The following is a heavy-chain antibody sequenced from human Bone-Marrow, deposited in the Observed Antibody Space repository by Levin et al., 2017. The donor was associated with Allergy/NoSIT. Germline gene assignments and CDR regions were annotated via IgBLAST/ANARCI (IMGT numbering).Heavy chain of an antibody. V-gene: IGHV3-15*07. Sequence: GGSLRLSCAASGFTFSGAWLNWVRQAPGQGLEWVGRLKSKTDSGTTDYAAPVKGRLTISRDDSKNTLYLQMNNLKTEDTAVYYCALLEDYYGSGENWGQGTLVTVSS. D-gene: IGHD3-10*01. CDR2: LKSKTDSGTT. CDR1: GFTFSGAW. J-gene: IGHJ4*02. CDR3: ALLEDYYGSGEN.